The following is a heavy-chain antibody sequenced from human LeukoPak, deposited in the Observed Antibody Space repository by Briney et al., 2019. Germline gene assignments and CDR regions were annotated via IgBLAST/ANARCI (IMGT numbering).Heavy chain of an antibody. D-gene: IGHD3-3*01. Sequence: SVKVSCKASGYTFTSYVINWVRQATGQGLEWMGRIIPIFGTANYAQKFQGRVTITTDESTSTAYMELSSLRSEDTAVYYCARDRRGTIFGVVTERPYYYYYYYMDVWGKGTTVTVSS. J-gene: IGHJ6*03. CDR2: IIPIFGTA. V-gene: IGHV1-69*05. CDR3: ARDRRGTIFGVVTERPYYYYYYYMDV. CDR1: GYTFTSYV.